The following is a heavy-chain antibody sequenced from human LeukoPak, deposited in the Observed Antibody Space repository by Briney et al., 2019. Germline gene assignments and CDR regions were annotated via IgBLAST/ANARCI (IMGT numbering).Heavy chain of an antibody. J-gene: IGHJ4*02. CDR1: GFTFSSYS. CDR3: ARATRGYDYRYFDY. Sequence: GGSLRLSCAASGFTFSSYSMNWVRQAPGKGLEWVSSISSSSSYIYYADSVKGRFTISRDNAKNSLCLQMNSLRAEDTAVYYCARATRGYDYRYFDYWGQGTLVTVSS. CDR2: ISSSSSYI. D-gene: IGHD5-12*01. V-gene: IGHV3-21*01.